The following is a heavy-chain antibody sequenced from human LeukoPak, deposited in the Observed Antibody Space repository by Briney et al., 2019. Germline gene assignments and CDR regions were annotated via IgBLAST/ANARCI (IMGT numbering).Heavy chain of an antibody. Sequence: GESLKISCKGSGYSFTNYWTSWVRQMPGKGLEWMGRIDPSDSYNNYSPSFQGHVIISADKSFSTAYLQWSSLKASDSGMYYCARASSGWYEFYFDYWGQGTLVTVSS. J-gene: IGHJ4*02. D-gene: IGHD6-19*01. V-gene: IGHV5-10-1*01. CDR3: ARASSGWYEFYFDY. CDR1: GYSFTNYW. CDR2: IDPSDSYN.